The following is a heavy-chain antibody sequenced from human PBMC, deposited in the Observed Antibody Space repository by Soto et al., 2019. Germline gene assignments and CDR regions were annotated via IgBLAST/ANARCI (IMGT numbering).Heavy chain of an antibody. CDR1: GYTFTRYG. V-gene: IGHV1-18*01. Sequence: QGQLVQSGPEVKKPGASVKVSCKASGYTFTRYGISWVRQAPGQGLEWMGWISGYNGDTNYAQKVQGRVTMTIDTSTRTAYMELRSLTSDDTAIYYCAKNGQLPYYYSGMDVWGQGTTVTVSS. J-gene: IGHJ6*02. D-gene: IGHD1-1*01. CDR3: AKNGQLPYYYSGMDV. CDR2: ISGYNGDT.